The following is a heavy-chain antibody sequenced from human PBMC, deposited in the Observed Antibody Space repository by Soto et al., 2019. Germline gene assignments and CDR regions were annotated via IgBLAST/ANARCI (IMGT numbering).Heavy chain of an antibody. D-gene: IGHD4-17*01. Sequence: EGQLLESGGGLVQPGGSLRVSCAASGFTFSTYAMSWVRQAPGKGLEWVSAISATAGDTYYVDSVRGRFTISRDNSMNALYLQMNSLRVEDTAVYYCAHPRGYGVFDAYDIWGQGTMVTVSS. CDR1: GFTFSTYA. J-gene: IGHJ3*02. CDR2: ISATAGDT. CDR3: AHPRGYGVFDAYDI. V-gene: IGHV3-23*01.